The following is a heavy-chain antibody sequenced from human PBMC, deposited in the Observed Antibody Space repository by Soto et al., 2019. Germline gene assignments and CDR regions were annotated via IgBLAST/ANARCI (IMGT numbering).Heavy chain of an antibody. Sequence: QVQLVQSGAEVKKPGASVKVSCKASGYTFTAYYMHWVRQAPGQGLEWMGWINPNSGGTYHAQNFQRRATMTQATSPPTAYMELASLTSDDSAFYYCARGGGRGYNELDPWGHGTLVIVSS. J-gene: IGHJ5*02. CDR2: INPNSGGT. V-gene: IGHV1-2*02. CDR1: GYTFTAYY. D-gene: IGHD5-12*01. CDR3: ARGGGRGYNELDP.